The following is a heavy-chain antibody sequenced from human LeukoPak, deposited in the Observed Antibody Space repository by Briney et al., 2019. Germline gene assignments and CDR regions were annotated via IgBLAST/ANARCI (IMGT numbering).Heavy chain of an antibody. D-gene: IGHD6-13*01. CDR3: ATDLRGSWYGTFDY. CDR1: GYTLTELS. Sequence: ASVTVSCKVSGYTLTELSMHWVRQAPGKGLEWMGGFDPEDGETIYAQKFQGRVTMTEDTSTGTAYMELSSLRSEDTAVYYCATDLRGSWYGTFDYWGQGTLVTVSS. J-gene: IGHJ4*02. V-gene: IGHV1-24*01. CDR2: FDPEDGET.